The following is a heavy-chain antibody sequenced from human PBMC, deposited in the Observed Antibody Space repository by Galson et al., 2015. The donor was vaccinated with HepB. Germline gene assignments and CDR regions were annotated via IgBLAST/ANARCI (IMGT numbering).Heavy chain of an antibody. D-gene: IGHD2-2*01. CDR1: GFTFSSYA. J-gene: IGHJ6*03. Sequence: SLRLSCAASGFTFSSYAMSWVRQAPGKGLEWVSAISGSGGSTYYADSVKGRFTISRDNSKNTLYLQMNSLRAEDTAVYYCAKALVGGVPAAVYYYYYMDVWGKGTTVTVSS. V-gene: IGHV3-23*01. CDR2: ISGSGGST. CDR3: AKALVGGVPAAVYYYYYMDV.